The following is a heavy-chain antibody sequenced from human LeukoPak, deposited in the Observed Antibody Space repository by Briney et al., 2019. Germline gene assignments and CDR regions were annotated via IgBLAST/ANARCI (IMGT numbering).Heavy chain of an antibody. V-gene: IGHV3-23*01. J-gene: IGHJ4*02. Sequence: GGSLRLSCAASGFTFSSYAMSWVRQAPGKGLEWVSGISGRGDNTSYADSVKGWFTISRDNSKNTLYLQMNSLRAEDTAVYYCAKRPRWLQFHYWGQGTLVTVSS. D-gene: IGHD5-24*01. CDR3: AKRPRWLQFHY. CDR1: GFTFSSYA. CDR2: ISGRGDNT.